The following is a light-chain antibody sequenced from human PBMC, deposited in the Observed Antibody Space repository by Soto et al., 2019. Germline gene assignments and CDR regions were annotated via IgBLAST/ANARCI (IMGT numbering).Light chain of an antibody. CDR2: DVS. Sequence: HSALTQPASVSGSPGRSITIACTGTSSDVGGYNYVSLYQQYPGKAPRLVISDVSNRPSGVSNRFSGSKSGNSASLTISGLQAEDEADYYCSSYTSSSTYVFGTGTKVTVL. CDR1: SSDVGGYNY. CDR3: SSYTSSSTYV. V-gene: IGLV2-14*01. J-gene: IGLJ1*01.